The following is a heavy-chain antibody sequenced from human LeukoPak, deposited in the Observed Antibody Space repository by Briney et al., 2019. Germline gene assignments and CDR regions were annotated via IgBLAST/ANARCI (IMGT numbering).Heavy chain of an antibody. J-gene: IGHJ4*02. CDR1: GFTFSSYA. D-gene: IGHD3-22*01. Sequence: GGSLRLSCAASGFTFSSYAMSWVRQAPGKGLEWVSAISGSGGSTYYADSVKGRFTISRDNSKNTLYLQMNSLRAEDTAVYYCATEPPSYYDSSRYFDYWGQGTLVTVSS. CDR2: ISGSGGST. CDR3: ATEPPSYYDSSRYFDY. V-gene: IGHV3-23*01.